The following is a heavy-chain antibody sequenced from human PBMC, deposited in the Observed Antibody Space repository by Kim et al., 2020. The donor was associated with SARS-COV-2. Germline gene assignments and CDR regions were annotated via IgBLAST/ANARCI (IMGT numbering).Heavy chain of an antibody. D-gene: IGHD6-6*01. Sequence: STYYNPSLKSRVTISVDTSKNPFSLKLSSVTAADTAVYYCAREGNIAALTWGQGTLVTVSS. CDR2: ST. J-gene: IGHJ5*02. V-gene: IGHV4-31*02. CDR3: AREGNIAALT.